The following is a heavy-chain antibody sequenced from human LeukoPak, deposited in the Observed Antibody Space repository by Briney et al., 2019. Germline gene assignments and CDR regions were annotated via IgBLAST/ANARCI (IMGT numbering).Heavy chain of an antibody. CDR2: IYYSGST. Sequence: PSETLSLTCTVSGGSISSYYWSWIRQPPGKGLEWIGYIYYSGSTNYNPSLKSRVTISVDTSKNQFSLKLSSVTAADTAVYYCARAYVGATPTGGGYFDYWGQGTLVTVSS. D-gene: IGHD1-26*01. CDR3: ARAYVGATPTGGGYFDY. J-gene: IGHJ4*02. CDR1: GGSISSYY. V-gene: IGHV4-59*08.